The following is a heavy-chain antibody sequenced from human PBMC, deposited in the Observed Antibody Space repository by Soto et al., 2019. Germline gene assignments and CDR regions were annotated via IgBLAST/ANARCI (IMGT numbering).Heavy chain of an antibody. CDR3: VRHYGDYGGSSNYYYGMDV. CDR2: IYYSGST. V-gene: IGHV4-39*01. Sequence: SETLSLTCTVSGGSISSSSYYWGWIRQPPGKGLEWIGSIYYSGSTYYNPSLKSRVTISVDTSKNQFSLKLSSVTAADTAVYYCVRHYGDYGGSSNYYYGMDVWGQGTTVTVSS. CDR1: GGSISSSSYY. J-gene: IGHJ6*02. D-gene: IGHD4-17*01.